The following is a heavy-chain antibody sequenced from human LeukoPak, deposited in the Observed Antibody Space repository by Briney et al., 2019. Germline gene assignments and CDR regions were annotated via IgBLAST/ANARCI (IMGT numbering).Heavy chain of an antibody. D-gene: IGHD6-13*01. CDR1: GFTFTRYA. CDR2: IIGSGGST. Sequence: PGGSLRLSCAASGFTFTRYAMSWVRQAPGKGLEWVSAIIGSGGSTYYADSVKGRFTISRDNSKNTLYLQMNSLRAEDTAVYYCAKDSEQQLVRDGYYSYYYGMDVWGQGTTVTVSS. J-gene: IGHJ6*02. CDR3: AKDSEQQLVRDGYYSYYYGMDV. V-gene: IGHV3-23*01.